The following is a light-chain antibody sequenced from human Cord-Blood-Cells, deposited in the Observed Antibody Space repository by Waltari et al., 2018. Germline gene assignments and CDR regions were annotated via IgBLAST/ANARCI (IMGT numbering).Light chain of an antibody. CDR1: SSDVGGYNY. V-gene: IGLV2-11*01. J-gene: IGLJ1*01. CDR3: CSYAGSYV. CDR2: DVS. Sequence: QSALTQPRSVSGSPGQSVTISCTGTSSDVGGYNYVSCYQQHPGKAPKLMIYDVSKRPSVVPDRFSGSKSGNTASLTISGLQAEDEADYYCCSYAGSYVFGTGTKVTVL.